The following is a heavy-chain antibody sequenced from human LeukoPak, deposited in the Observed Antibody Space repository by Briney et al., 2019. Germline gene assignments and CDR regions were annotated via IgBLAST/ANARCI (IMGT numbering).Heavy chain of an antibody. CDR1: GGSISSGGYY. J-gene: IGHJ4*02. D-gene: IGHD3-9*01. Sequence: SETLSLTCTVSGGSISSGGYYWSWIRQPPGRGLEWIGYIYHSGSTYYNPSLKSRVTISVDRSKNQFSLKLSSVTAADTAVYYCARSDSQELVFDYWGQGTLVTVSS. CDR3: ARSDSQELVFDY. CDR2: IYHSGST. V-gene: IGHV4-30-2*01.